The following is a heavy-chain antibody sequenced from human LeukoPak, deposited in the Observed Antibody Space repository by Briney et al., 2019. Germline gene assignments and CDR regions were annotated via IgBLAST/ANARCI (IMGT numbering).Heavy chain of an antibody. CDR2: IYYSGST. CDR3: ARSRREWELLSFDY. V-gene: IGHV4-59*08. J-gene: IGHJ4*02. D-gene: IGHD1-26*01. Sequence: SETLSLTCTVSGGSISGYYWSWIRQPPGKGLEWIGYIYYSGSTNYNPSLKSRVTISVDTSKNQFSLKLSSVTAADTAVYYCARSRREWELLSFDYWGQGTLVTVSS. CDR1: GGSISGYY.